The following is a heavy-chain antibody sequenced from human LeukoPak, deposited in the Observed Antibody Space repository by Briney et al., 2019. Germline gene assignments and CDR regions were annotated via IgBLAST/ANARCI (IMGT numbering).Heavy chain of an antibody. J-gene: IGHJ4*02. V-gene: IGHV4-59*01. Sequence: SETLSLTCTVSGGSIRSSYWSWIRQPPGKGLEWIGYIYYSGSTNYSPSLKSRVTISVDTSKNQFSLKLSSVTAADTAVYYCARVDGSSVLFDYWGQGTLVTVSS. D-gene: IGHD3-22*01. CDR1: GGSIRSSY. CDR2: IYYSGST. CDR3: ARVDGSSVLFDY.